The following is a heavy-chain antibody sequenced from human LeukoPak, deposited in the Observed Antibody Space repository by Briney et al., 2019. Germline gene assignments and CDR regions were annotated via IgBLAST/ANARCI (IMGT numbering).Heavy chain of an antibody. J-gene: IGHJ4*02. CDR1: GGSISSSSYY. CDR2: ISYSGST. Sequence: SETLSLTCTVSGGSISSSSYYWGWIRQPPGKGLEWIGSISYSGSTYYNPSLKSRVTISVDTSKNQFSLKLRSVTAADTAVYYCARVTGYRIEDYFDYWGQGTLVTVSS. D-gene: IGHD6-13*01. V-gene: IGHV4-39*07. CDR3: ARVTGYRIEDYFDY.